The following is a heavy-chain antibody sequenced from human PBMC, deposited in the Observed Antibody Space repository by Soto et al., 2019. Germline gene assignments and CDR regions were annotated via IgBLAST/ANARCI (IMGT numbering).Heavy chain of an antibody. CDR3: AGLKFGELLYQFDDYYYYGMDV. CDR2: IYYSGST. V-gene: IGHV4-31*03. D-gene: IGHD3-10*01. Sequence: LSLTCTVSGGSISSGGYYWSWIRQHPGKGLEWIGYIYYSGSTYYNPSLKSRVTISVDTSKNQFSLKLSSVTAADTAVYYCAGLKFGELLYQFDDYYYYGMDVWGQGTTVTVS. J-gene: IGHJ6*02. CDR1: GGSISSGGYY.